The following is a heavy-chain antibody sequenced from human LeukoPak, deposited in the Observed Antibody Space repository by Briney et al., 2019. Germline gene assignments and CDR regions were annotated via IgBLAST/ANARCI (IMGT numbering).Heavy chain of an antibody. Sequence: SETLSLTCTVSGGSISSSSYYWGWVRQPPGKGLEWIGSIYYSAINYYTPPHKSRVIISVDTSKNQLPLKLSSVTAADTAVYYCATTEVAATTYFDYWGQGTLVTASS. CDR3: ATTEVAATTYFDY. D-gene: IGHD2-15*01. CDR1: GGSISSSSYY. CDR2: IYYSAIN. V-gene: IGHV4-39*01. J-gene: IGHJ4*02.